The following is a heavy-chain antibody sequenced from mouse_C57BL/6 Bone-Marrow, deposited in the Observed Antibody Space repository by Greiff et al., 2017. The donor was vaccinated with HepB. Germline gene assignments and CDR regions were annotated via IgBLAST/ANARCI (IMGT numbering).Heavy chain of an antibody. V-gene: IGHV5-17*01. CDR3: ARRGFITTVVATRYAMDY. Sequence: EVQVVESGGGLVKPGGSLKLSCAASGFTFSDYGMHWVRQAPEKGLEWVAYISSGSSTIYYADTVKGRFTISRDNAKNTLFLQMTSLRSEDTAMYYCARRGFITTVVATRYAMDYWGQGTSVTVSS. CDR1: GFTFSDYG. J-gene: IGHJ4*01. CDR2: ISSGSSTI. D-gene: IGHD1-1*01.